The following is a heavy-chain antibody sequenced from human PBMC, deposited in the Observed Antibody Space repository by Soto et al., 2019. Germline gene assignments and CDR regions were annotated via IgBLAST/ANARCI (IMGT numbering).Heavy chain of an antibody. V-gene: IGHV4-4*02. D-gene: IGHD3-3*01. CDR2: IYHIGST. CDR1: GASINSANW. Sequence: SETLSLTCSVSGASINSANWWGWVRQPPGRGLEWIGEIYHIGSTTYNPSLKSRATISVDKSKNQVSLIVTSVTAADTAVYYCAKRYDFWSGRWYGLGVWGQGTTVTVSS. J-gene: IGHJ6*02. CDR3: AKRYDFWSGRWYGLGV.